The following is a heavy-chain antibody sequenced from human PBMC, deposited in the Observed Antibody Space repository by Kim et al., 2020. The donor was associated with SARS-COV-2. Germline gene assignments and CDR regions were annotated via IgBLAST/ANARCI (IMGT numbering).Heavy chain of an antibody. D-gene: IGHD6-13*01. J-gene: IGHJ4*02. CDR3: ARGGSTRWIHFDS. V-gene: IGHV4-59*09. Sequence: YNPSLESRVTLAVDTSKNPFYLTLSSVTAADTAVYYCARGGSTRWIHFDSWGQGALVTVSS.